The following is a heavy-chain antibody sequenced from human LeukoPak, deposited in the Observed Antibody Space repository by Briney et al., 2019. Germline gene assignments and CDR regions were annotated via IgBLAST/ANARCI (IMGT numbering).Heavy chain of an antibody. J-gene: IGHJ3*02. D-gene: IGHD3-22*01. CDR3: ARGGRGSAAVVAPRSFDI. V-gene: IGHV3-53*01. CDR1: GFTVSSTH. CDR2: TYTGGNS. Sequence: GALRLSCEASGFTVSSTHMVWVRQAPGKGLEWVSVTYTGGNSYYAGSVQGRFIISRDISKNTLYLQMNNLRAEGSALYYCARGGRGSAAVVAPRSFDIWGQGTMVTVSS.